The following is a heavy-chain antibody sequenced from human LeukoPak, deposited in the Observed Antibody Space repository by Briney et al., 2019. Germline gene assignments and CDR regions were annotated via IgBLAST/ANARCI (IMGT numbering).Heavy chain of an antibody. J-gene: IGHJ4*02. Sequence: ASVKVSCKASGYNFRAYYIHWVRQAPGQGLEWMGWISAYNGNTNYAQKLQGRVTMTTDTSTSTAYMELRSLRSDDTAVYYCARVVAGYSSGWYSWSYDYWGQGTLVTVSS. CDR1: GYNFRAYY. CDR2: ISAYNGNT. V-gene: IGHV1-18*04. D-gene: IGHD6-19*01. CDR3: ARVVAGYSSGWYSWSYDY.